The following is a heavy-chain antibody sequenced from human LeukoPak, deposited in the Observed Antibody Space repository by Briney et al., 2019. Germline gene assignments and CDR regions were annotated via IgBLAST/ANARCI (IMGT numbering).Heavy chain of an antibody. Sequence: SETLSLTCTVSGGSISSYYWSWIRQPPGKGLEWIGYIYYSGSTNYNPSLKSRVTISVDTSKNQFSLKLSSVTAADTAVYYCARGSGWYYFDYWGQGTLVTVSP. CDR3: ARGSGWYYFDY. CDR2: IYYSGST. J-gene: IGHJ4*02. CDR1: GGSISSYY. V-gene: IGHV4-59*01. D-gene: IGHD6-19*01.